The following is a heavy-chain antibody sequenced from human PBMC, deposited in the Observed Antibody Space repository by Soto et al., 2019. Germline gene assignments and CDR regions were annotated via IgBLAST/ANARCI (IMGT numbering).Heavy chain of an antibody. J-gene: IGHJ4*02. CDR2: IIPIFGTA. V-gene: IGHV1-69*12. CDR1: GGTFSSYA. CDR3: ARSVYCRGGSCYSY. D-gene: IGHD2-15*01. Sequence: QVQLVQSGAEVKKPGSSVKVSCKASGGTFSSYAISWVRQAPGQGLEWMGGIIPIFGTANYAQKFQGRVTITADESTSTAYMGLSSRRSEDTAVYYCARSVYCRGGSCYSYWGQGTLVTVSS.